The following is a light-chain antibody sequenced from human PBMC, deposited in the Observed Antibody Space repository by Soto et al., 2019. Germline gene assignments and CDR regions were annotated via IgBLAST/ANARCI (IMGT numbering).Light chain of an antibody. V-gene: IGKV3-15*01. CDR1: QSVSSN. Sequence: EIVMTQSPATLSVSPGERATLSCGASQSVSSNLAWYQQKPGQAPRLLIYGASTRATGIPARFSGSGSGTEFTLTISSLQSEDFAVYYCQQYNNWPPLTFGQGTNVDIK. CDR3: QQYNNWPPLT. J-gene: IGKJ1*01. CDR2: GAS.